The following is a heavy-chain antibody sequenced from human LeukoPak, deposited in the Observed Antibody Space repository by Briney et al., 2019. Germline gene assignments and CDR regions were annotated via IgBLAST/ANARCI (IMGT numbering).Heavy chain of an antibody. D-gene: IGHD3-22*01. CDR3: ARAGYYYDSSDYDS. V-gene: IGHV3-11*01. J-gene: IGHJ4*02. CDR2: ISDSGSSI. CDR1: GFTFSDYY. Sequence: GGSLRLSCAASGFTFSDYYMSWIRQAPGKGLEWVSHISDSGSSIYYADSVKGRFTIPRDNARNSLYLQMNSLRAEDTAVYYCARAGYYYDSSDYDSWGQGTLVTVSS.